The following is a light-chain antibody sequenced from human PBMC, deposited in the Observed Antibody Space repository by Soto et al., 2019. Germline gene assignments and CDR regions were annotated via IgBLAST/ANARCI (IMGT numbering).Light chain of an antibody. CDR1: SSNIGSNY. J-gene: IGLJ1*01. CDR2: RNN. CDR3: AAWDDSLSGGV. V-gene: IGLV1-47*01. Sequence: QSALTQPPSASGTPGQRDTISCSGSSSNIGSNYVYWYQQLPGTAPKLLIYRNNQRPSGVPDRFSGSKSGTSASLAISGLRSEDEADYYCAAWDDSLSGGVFGTGTKVTVL.